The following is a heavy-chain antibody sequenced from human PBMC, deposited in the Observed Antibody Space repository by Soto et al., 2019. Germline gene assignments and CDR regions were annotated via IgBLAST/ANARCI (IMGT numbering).Heavy chain of an antibody. J-gene: IGHJ4*02. D-gene: IGHD1-26*01. Sequence: QVQLVQSGAEVKKPGASVKVSCKASGYTFTSHYMHWVRQAPGQGLEWMGMINPSGGSTRYTQKFQGRIIMTRDTSTTTVYMELSSRRSEDTAVYYCARPRVGATMADSWGQGTLVTVSS. V-gene: IGHV1-46*03. CDR3: ARPRVGATMADS. CDR1: GYTFTSHY. CDR2: INPSGGST.